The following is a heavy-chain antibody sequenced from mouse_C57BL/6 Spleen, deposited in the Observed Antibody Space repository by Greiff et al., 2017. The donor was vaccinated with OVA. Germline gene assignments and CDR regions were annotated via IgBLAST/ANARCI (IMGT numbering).Heavy chain of an antibody. V-gene: IGHV1-55*01. CDR2: IYPGSGST. CDR3: ARYPPGSSFYAMDY. D-gene: IGHD1-1*01. Sequence: QVQLQQSGAELVKPGASVKMSCKASGYTFTSYWITWVKQRPGQGLEWIGDIYPGSGSTNYNEKFKSKATLTVDTSSSTAYMQLSSLTSEDSAVYYCARYPPGSSFYAMDYWGQGTSVTVSS. CDR1: GYTFTSYW. J-gene: IGHJ4*01.